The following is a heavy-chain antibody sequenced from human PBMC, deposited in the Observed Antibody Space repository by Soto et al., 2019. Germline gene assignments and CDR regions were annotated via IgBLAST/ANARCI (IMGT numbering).Heavy chain of an antibody. CDR3: ASAPPIAARPFDY. CDR2: IIPIFGAA. V-gene: IGHV1-69*13. Sequence: GASVKVSCKASGGTFSSYTISWVRQAPGQGLEWMGGIIPIFGAAKYAQKFQDRVTVTADESTSTAYMELSSLRSEDTAVYYCASAPPIAARPFDYWGQGTLVTVSS. J-gene: IGHJ4*02. D-gene: IGHD6-6*01. CDR1: GGTFSSYT.